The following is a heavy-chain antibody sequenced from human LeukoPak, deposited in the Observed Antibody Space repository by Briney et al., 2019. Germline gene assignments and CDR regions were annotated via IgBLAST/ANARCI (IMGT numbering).Heavy chain of an antibody. J-gene: IGHJ4*02. CDR1: GYSISSGYY. Sequence: PSETLSLTCTVSGYSISSGYYWGWIRQPPGKGLEWIRTIYHSGSPYYNPSLKSRVTISVDTSKNQFSLKLSSVTAADTAVYYCARAAQKYVDYWGQGTLVTVSS. V-gene: IGHV4-38-2*02. CDR2: IYHSGSP. CDR3: ARAAQKYVDY.